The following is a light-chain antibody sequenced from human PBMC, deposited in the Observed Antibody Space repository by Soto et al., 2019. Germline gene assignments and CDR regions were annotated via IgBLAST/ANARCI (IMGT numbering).Light chain of an antibody. CDR2: AAS. CDR1: QSISRY. J-gene: IGKJ4*02. CDR3: QQTYSTPLT. Sequence: DIQMTQSPSSLSASVGDRVTITCQASQSISRYLNWYQQKPGKAPKLLIYAASSLQSGVPSRFSGSASGTDFTLTITSLQPEDFATYYCQQTYSTPLTFGGRTNVDIK. V-gene: IGKV1-39*01.